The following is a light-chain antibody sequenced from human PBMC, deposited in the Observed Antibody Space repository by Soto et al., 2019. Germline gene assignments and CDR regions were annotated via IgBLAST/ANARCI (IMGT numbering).Light chain of an antibody. J-gene: IGKJ2*01. CDR2: GAS. Sequence: EIVLTQSPGTLSLSPGERATLSCRASQSVSSNYIAWYQQNPGQAHRLLIYGASTRATGIPDRFSGSGSGTDFTLTISRLAPDDFAVYFCQQYGRSPPFAFGQGTKVE. CDR1: QSVSSNY. CDR3: QQYGRSPPFA. V-gene: IGKV3-20*01.